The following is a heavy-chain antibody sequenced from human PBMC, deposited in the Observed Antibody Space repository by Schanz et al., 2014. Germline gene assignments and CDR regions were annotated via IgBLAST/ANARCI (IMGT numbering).Heavy chain of an antibody. CDR1: GFNFKAYA. CDR3: ARGVRIDY. J-gene: IGHJ4*02. D-gene: IGHD3-3*01. Sequence: EMQLLESGGGFVQPGGSLRLSCAASGFNFKAYAMSWVRQAPGKGLEWVSYISSSSSTIYYADSVKGRFTISRDNAKNSLYLQMNSLTAEDTAVYYCARGVRIDYWGQGTLXTVSS. CDR2: ISSSSSTI. V-gene: IGHV3-48*01.